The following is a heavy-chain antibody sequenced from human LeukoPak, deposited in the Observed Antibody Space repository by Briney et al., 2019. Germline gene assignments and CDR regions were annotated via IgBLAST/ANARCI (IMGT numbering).Heavy chain of an antibody. CDR3: AEGDLIRNFDWSKGHFDY. CDR1: GFTFSSYA. V-gene: IGHV3-23*01. J-gene: IGHJ4*02. D-gene: IGHD3-9*01. CDR2: ISGSGGST. Sequence: PGGSLRLSCAASGFTFSSYAMSWVRQAPGKGLEWVSAISGSGGSTYYADSVKGRFTISRDNSKNTLYLQMNSLRAEDTAVYYCAEGDLIRNFDWSKGHFDYWGQGTLVTVSS.